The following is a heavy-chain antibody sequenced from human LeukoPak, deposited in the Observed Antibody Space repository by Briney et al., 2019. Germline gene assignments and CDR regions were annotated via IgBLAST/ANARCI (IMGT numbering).Heavy chain of an antibody. CDR1: GFTFSRYV. J-gene: IGHJ4*02. D-gene: IGHD3-22*01. CDR3: SKDRPNYYGSNGHYYRRDGDY. V-gene: IGHV3-23*01. CDR2: TSGYGGAT. Sequence: GDSLRLSCAASGFTFSRYVMSCVRQSTGKGLEGVSSTSGYGGATYYSNSVKGRFNISRANSRKTLYLQMNSVRAQDTAVYYCSKDRPNYYGSNGHYYRRDGDYWGQGTLVTVSS.